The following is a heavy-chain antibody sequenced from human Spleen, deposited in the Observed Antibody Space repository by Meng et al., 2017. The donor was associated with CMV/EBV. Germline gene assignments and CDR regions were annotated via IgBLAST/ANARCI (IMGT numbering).Heavy chain of an antibody. CDR3: ARASSGWYTTNFDY. D-gene: IGHD6-19*01. V-gene: IGHV4-34*01. CDR2: INHSGST. J-gene: IGHJ4*02. Sequence: QAQVQQRGAGLLTPSETLSLTCAVYGVSCSGFYWSWIRQPPGKGLEWIGEINHSGSTNYNPSLKSRVTISVDTSKNQFSLKLSSVTAADTAVYYCARASSGWYTTNFDYWGQGTLVTVSS. CDR1: GVSCSGFY.